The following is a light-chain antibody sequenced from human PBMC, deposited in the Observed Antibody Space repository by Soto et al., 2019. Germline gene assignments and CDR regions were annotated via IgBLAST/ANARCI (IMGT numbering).Light chain of an antibody. CDR1: QSVSSSY. CDR3: QQYGCSSWT. Sequence: EIVLTQSPGTLSLSPGERATLSCRASQSVSSSYLAWYQQKPGQAPRLLIYGTSSRATAIPDRFSGSGSGTDFTLTISRLEPEVFAVYYCQQYGCSSWTFGQGTKVDIK. V-gene: IGKV3-20*01. J-gene: IGKJ1*01. CDR2: GTS.